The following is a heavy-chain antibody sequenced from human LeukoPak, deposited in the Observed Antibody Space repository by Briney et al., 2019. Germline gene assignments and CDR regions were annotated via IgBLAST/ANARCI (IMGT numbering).Heavy chain of an antibody. CDR1: GFIVSSNF. J-gene: IGHJ5*02. V-gene: IGHV3-53*01. D-gene: IGHD6-19*01. Sequence: GGSLRLSCAASGFIVSSNFMSWVRQAPGKGLEWISVLYSGGTTFYADSVMGRFTISRDNSRSTLYLQMNSLRAEDTAIYYCARSSRAVAGIFDNWGQGALVTVSS. CDR3: ARSSRAVAGIFDN. CDR2: LYSGGTT.